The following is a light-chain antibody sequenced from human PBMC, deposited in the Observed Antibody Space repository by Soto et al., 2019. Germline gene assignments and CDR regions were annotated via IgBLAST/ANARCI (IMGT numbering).Light chain of an antibody. V-gene: IGKV1-13*02. CDR3: QQFQSYALT. J-gene: IGKJ4*01. CDR2: DAS. Sequence: AIPLTQSPSSLSASVGDRVTITCRASQGISSALAWYQHKPGRAPRLLIYDASSLQSGVSSRFSGSRSGTDFTLTISSLQPEDFATYYCQQFQSYALTFGGGTKLEIK. CDR1: QGISSA.